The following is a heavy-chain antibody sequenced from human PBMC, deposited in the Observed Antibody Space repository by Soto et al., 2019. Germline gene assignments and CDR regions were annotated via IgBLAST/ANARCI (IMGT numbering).Heavy chain of an antibody. Sequence: QVQLQESGPGLVKPSETLSLTCTVSGGSISSYYWSWIRQPPGKGLEWIGYIYYSGSTNYNPSLKSRVTISVDTSKNQFSLKLSSVTAADTAVYYCARDHDPSLTGDLGHYFDYWGQGTLVTVSS. J-gene: IGHJ4*02. V-gene: IGHV4-59*01. D-gene: IGHD7-27*01. CDR2: IYYSGST. CDR1: GGSISSYY. CDR3: ARDHDPSLTGDLGHYFDY.